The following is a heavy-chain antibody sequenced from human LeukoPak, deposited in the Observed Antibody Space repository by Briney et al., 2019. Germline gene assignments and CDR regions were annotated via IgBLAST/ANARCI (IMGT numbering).Heavy chain of an antibody. Sequence: SVKVSCKASGGTFSSYAISWVRQAPGQGLEWMGGIIPIFGTANYAQKFQGRVTITADESTSTAYMELSSLRSEDTAVYYCAREVRYPDAFDIWGQGTMVTVYS. CDR3: AREVRYPDAFDI. CDR2: IIPIFGTA. V-gene: IGHV1-69*01. CDR1: GGTFSSYA. D-gene: IGHD3-9*01. J-gene: IGHJ3*02.